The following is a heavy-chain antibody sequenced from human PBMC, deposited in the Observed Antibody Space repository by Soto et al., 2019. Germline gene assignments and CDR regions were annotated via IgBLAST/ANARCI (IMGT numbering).Heavy chain of an antibody. CDR2: IFPKFGTT. D-gene: IGHD3-16*02. J-gene: IGHJ6*02. Sequence: QVQLVQSGAEVKKPGSSVKVSCKASGDTDTNYVISWVRQAPGLGLEWMGGIFPKFGTTYSAQKLQDRLTITADESTPTVYMQLSSLRLDDTAVYYCEAEMTFGKLSVVWGQGTTVTVSS. CDR1: GDTDTNYV. CDR3: EAEMTFGKLSVV. V-gene: IGHV1-69*01.